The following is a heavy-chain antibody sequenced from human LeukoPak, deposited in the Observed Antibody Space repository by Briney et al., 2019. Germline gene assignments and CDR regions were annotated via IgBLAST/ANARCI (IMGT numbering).Heavy chain of an antibody. D-gene: IGHD6-19*01. CDR1: GYTFINYN. V-gene: IGHV1-46*01. J-gene: IGHJ4*02. CDR3: ARDIRSGWYYFDY. CDR2: IIPSGGST. Sequence: ASVKVSCKASGYTFINYNIHWVRQAPGQGLEWMGIIIPSGGSTIYAQKFRGRVTMTRDTSTSTAYMELSSLRPEDTAVYYCARDIRSGWYYFDYWGQGTLVTVSS.